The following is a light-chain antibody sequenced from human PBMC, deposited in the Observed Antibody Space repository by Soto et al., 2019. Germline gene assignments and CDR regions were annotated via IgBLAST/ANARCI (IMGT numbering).Light chain of an antibody. CDR1: QTISSW. CDR3: QQSYSTPLT. Sequence: DIQMTQSPSTLSGSVVDRVNITFRASQTISSWLAWYQQKPGKAPKLLIYKASTLKSGVPSRFSGSGSGTEFTLTISSLQPDDFATYYCQQSYSTPLTVGGGT. J-gene: IGKJ4*01. CDR2: KAS. V-gene: IGKV1-5*03.